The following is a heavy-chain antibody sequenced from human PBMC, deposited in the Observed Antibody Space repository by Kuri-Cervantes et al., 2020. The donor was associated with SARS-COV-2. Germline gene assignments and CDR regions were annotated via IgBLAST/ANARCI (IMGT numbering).Heavy chain of an antibody. V-gene: IGHV3-23*01. CDR1: GFTFSSCA. J-gene: IGHJ4*02. D-gene: IGHD3-3*01. CDR2: ISGSGGST. Sequence: GGSLRLSCAASGFTFSSCAMSWVRQPPGKGLEWVSAISGSGGSTYYADSVKGRFTISRDNSKNTLYLQMNSLRAEDTAVYYCAKYGVQYYDFWSGYYFFDYWGQGTLVTVSS. CDR3: AKYGVQYYDFWSGYYFFDY.